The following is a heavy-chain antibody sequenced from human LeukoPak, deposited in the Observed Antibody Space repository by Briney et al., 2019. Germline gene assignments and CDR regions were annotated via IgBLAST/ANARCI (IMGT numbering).Heavy chain of an antibody. CDR1: GGSISSYY. CDR3: ARAYSSSWYYWYIDL. CDR2: IYNSGST. V-gene: IGHV4-59*01. Sequence: SETLSLTCTVSGGSISSYYWSWIRQPPGKALEWIGYIYNSGSTNYNPSLKSRVIISVDTSKNQSSLKLSSVTAADTAVYYCARAYSSSWYYWYIDLWGRGTLVSVSS. J-gene: IGHJ2*01. D-gene: IGHD6-13*01.